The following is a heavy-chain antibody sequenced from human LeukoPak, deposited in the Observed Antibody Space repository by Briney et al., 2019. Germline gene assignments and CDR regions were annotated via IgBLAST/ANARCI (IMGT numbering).Heavy chain of an antibody. CDR2: INPNSGGT. V-gene: IGHV1-2*02. J-gene: IGHJ5*02. CDR3: ARVITMVRGVIVWFDP. Sequence: GASVKVSCKASGYTFTGYYMHWVRQAPGQGLEWMGWINPNSGGTNYAQKFQGRVTMTRDTSISTAYKELSRLRSDDTAVYYCARVITMVRGVIVWFDPWGQGTLVTVSS. D-gene: IGHD3-10*01. CDR1: GYTFTGYY.